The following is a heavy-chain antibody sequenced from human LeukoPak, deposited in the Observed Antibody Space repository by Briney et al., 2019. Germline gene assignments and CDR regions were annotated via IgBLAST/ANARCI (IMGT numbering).Heavy chain of an antibody. CDR3: ARHGSYSLDY. Sequence: PEAPSLTCTVYGGSFSGHYWSWIRQPPGKGLEWIGELNHSGATNYNPSLRSRVTISLDTSKNHSSRKLSSVTAADTAVYFCARHGSYSLDYWGQGALGTVS. V-gene: IGHV4-34*01. J-gene: IGHJ4*02. D-gene: IGHD5-12*01. CDR1: GGSFSGHY. CDR2: LNHSGAT.